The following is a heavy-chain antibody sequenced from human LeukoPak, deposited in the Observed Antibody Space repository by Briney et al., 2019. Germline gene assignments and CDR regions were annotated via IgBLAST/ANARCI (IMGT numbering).Heavy chain of an antibody. CDR2: ISSSSSTI. D-gene: IGHD1-20*01. CDR1: GFTFSSYS. V-gene: IGHV3-48*01. CDR3: ARGLVDNWNYYMDV. Sequence: GGSLRLSCAASGFTFSSYSMNWVRQAPGKGLEWVSYISSSSSTIYYADSVKGRFTISRDNAKNSLYLQMNSLRAEDTAVYYCARGLVDNWNYYMDVWGKGTTVTVSS. J-gene: IGHJ6*03.